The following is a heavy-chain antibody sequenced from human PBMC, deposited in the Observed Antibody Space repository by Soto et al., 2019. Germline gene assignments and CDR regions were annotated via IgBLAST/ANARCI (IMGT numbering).Heavy chain of an antibody. Sequence: QLQLQESGPGLVKPSETLSLSCTVSGGSISSSGYYWAWIRQPPGMGPEWIGSIYHSGSTYYNPSLKSRVTISVDTSKNQFSLRLSSVTAADTAVYYCAEGLRGYLPWTFDHWGQGTLVTVSS. CDR1: GGSISSSGYY. V-gene: IGHV4-39*01. D-gene: IGHD1-1*01. CDR2: IYHSGST. CDR3: AEGLRGYLPWTFDH. J-gene: IGHJ4*02.